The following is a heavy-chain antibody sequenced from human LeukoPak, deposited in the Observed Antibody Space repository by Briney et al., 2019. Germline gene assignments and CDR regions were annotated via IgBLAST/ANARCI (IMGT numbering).Heavy chain of an antibody. V-gene: IGHV3-48*01. Sequence: GGSLRLSCAASGFTFSSYSMNWVRQAPGKGLEWVSYISSSSSTIYYADSVKGRFTISRDNAKNSLYLQMNSLRAEDTAVYYCARDGGDSSGYWFDYWGQGTLVTASS. CDR1: GFTFSSYS. CDR3: ARDGGDSSGYWFDY. D-gene: IGHD3-22*01. CDR2: ISSSSSTI. J-gene: IGHJ4*02.